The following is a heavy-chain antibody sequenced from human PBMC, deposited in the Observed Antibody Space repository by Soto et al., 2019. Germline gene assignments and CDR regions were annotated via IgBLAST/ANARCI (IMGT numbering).Heavy chain of an antibody. CDR3: ARDGSVWLRLRRSYYVDS. CDR2: INAGNGNT. V-gene: IGHV1-3*01. J-gene: IGHJ4*01. CDR1: GYTFTSYA. Sequence: ASVKVSYKPSGYTFTSYAMHWVRQAPGQRLEWMGWINAGNGNTKYSQKFQGRVTITRDTSASTAYMELSSLRSEDTAVYYCARDGSVWLRLRRSYYVDSWGRGTLVTVS. D-gene: IGHD5-12*01.